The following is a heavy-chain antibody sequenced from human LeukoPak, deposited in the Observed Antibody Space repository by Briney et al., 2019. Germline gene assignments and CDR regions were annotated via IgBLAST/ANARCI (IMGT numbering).Heavy chain of an antibody. CDR3: ATDRQEGGSGSYWFDP. CDR1: RGPITTYY. Sequence: SETLSLTCTVSRGPITTYYWSWIRQPAGKGLEWIGNVYHSGSTTYNHSLKSRVSMSVDMSKNQFSLNLRSVTAADTATYYCATDRQEGGSGSYWFDPWGQGTQVTVSS. D-gene: IGHD3-10*01. J-gene: IGHJ5*02. V-gene: IGHV4-59*01. CDR2: VYHSGST.